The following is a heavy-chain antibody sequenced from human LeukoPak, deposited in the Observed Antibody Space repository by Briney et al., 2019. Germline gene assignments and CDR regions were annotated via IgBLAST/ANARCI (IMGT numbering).Heavy chain of an antibody. V-gene: IGHV5-51*01. CDR2: IYPGDSDT. CDR3: AILSHYDILTGYSLHGGDP. CDR1: GYSFTSYW. D-gene: IGHD3-9*01. Sequence: GESLKISCKGSGYSFTSYWIGWVRQMPGKGLEWMGIIYPGDSDTRYSPSFQGQVTISADKSISTAYLQWSSLKASDTAMYYCAILSHYDILTGYSLHGGDPWGQGTLVTVSS. J-gene: IGHJ5*02.